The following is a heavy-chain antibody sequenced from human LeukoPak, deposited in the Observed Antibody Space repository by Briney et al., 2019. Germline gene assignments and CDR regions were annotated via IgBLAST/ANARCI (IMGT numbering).Heavy chain of an antibody. Sequence: PGGSLRLSCAASGFTFSSYGMHWVRQAPGKRLEWVAVIWYDGSNKYYADSVKGRFTISRDNSKNTLYLQMNSLRAEDTAVYYCARDSIAQGWFDPWGQGTLVTVSS. CDR1: GFTFSSYG. D-gene: IGHD6-6*01. V-gene: IGHV3-33*01. CDR3: ARDSIAQGWFDP. CDR2: IWYDGSNK. J-gene: IGHJ5*02.